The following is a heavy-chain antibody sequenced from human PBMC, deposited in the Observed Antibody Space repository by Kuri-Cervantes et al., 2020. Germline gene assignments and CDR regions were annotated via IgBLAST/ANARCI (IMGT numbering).Heavy chain of an antibody. CDR3: ARDPGGHFDY. J-gene: IGHJ4*02. D-gene: IGHD2-8*02. V-gene: IGHV1-3*01. CDR1: GYTFTSYA. CDR2: INAGNGNT. Sequence: ASVKVSCKASGYTFTSYAMHWVRQAPGQRLEWTGWINAGNGNTKYSQKFQGRVTITRDTSASTAYMELRSLRSDDTAVYYCARDPGGHFDYWGQGTLVTVSS.